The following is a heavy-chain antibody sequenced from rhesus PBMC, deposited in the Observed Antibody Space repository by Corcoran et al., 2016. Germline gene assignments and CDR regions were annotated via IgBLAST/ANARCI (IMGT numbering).Heavy chain of an antibody. Sequence: QVQLQESGPGVVKPSETLSLTCAVSGGSISDNYRWSWIRQPPGRGVECIGLIYGSSTNTNYNPSLKSRVTISKDTSKNQFSLKLSSVTAADTAVYFCAREDVVVLRFWGQGVLVTVSS. CDR2: IYGSSTNT. CDR1: GGSISDNYR. J-gene: IGHJ4*01. D-gene: IGHD2-15*01. V-gene: IGHV4S10*01. CDR3: AREDVVVLRF.